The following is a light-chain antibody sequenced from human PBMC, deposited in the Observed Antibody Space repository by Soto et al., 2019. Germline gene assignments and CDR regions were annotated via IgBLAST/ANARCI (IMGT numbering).Light chain of an antibody. Sequence: DIQMTQSPSTLSASVGDRVTITCRAIQSISRWLAWYQQKPGNAPKLLIYDASILANGVPSRFSGSGSGTEFTLTVSSLQPDDFATYYCQQYHSYSVTFGQGTRLEI. V-gene: IGKV1-5*01. CDR2: DAS. CDR1: QSISRW. CDR3: QQYHSYSVT. J-gene: IGKJ5*01.